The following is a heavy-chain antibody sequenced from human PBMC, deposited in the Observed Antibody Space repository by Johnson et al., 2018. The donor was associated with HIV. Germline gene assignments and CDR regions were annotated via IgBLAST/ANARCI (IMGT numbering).Heavy chain of an antibody. V-gene: IGHV3-25*03. CDR3: AKTYYYDSSGSRAFDI. D-gene: IGHD3-22*01. Sequence: VQLVESGGGLAKPAWSPRLSCAASQFTFSRYYMNSVCQAPGNGLELVGQVNPNGGNTYPIDSGKDRFNTSRDNAKNTLHLQMNSLRADDTAVYYCAKTYYYDSSGSRAFDIWGQGTMVTVSS. CDR2: VNPNGGNT. CDR1: QFTFSRYY. J-gene: IGHJ3*02.